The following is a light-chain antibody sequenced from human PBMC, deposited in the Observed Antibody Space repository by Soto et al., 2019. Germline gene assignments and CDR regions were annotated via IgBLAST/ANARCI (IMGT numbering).Light chain of an antibody. CDR3: ETWDSNTRV. V-gene: IGLV4-60*02. CDR2: LEGSGSY. J-gene: IGLJ3*02. CDR1: SGHSSYI. Sequence: QLVLTQSSSASASLGSSVKLTCTLSSGHSSYIIAWHQQQPGKAPRYLMKLEGSGSYNKGSGVPDRFSGSSSGADRYLTISNLHFEDDADYYCETWDSNTRVFGGGTQLTVL.